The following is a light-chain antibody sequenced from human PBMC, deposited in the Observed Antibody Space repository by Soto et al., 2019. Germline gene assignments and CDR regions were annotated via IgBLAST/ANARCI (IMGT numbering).Light chain of an antibody. Sequence: DIQMTHSPSTLSASVGERVTINPRASQNVGTWLAWYQQKPGKAPNLLIYKASNLERGVPSRFSGSGSGTEFTLTISSLQPDDLATYYCQQNNRYPWTFGQGTKVDIK. J-gene: IGKJ1*01. CDR3: QQNNRYPWT. CDR1: QNVGTW. V-gene: IGKV1-5*03. CDR2: KAS.